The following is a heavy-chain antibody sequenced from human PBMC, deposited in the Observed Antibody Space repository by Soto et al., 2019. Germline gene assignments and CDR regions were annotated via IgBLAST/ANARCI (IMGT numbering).Heavy chain of an antibody. J-gene: IGHJ4*02. V-gene: IGHV3-15*01. D-gene: IGHD1-26*01. Sequence: EVQLVESGGGFVNSGGPLRLSCVGSGFGCSGKWMSWVRQAPGKGLEWLGHIKTKKEGETTDYAAPAKGRFTISRDESKNTLFLQINSLRTEDTAVYYCTTDPREWGQGILVTVSS. CDR3: TTDPRE. CDR2: IKTKKEGETT. CDR1: GFGCSGKW.